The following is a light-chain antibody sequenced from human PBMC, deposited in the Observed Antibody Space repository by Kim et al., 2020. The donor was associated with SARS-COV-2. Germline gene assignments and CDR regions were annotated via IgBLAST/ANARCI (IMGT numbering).Light chain of an antibody. V-gene: IGKV3-15*01. CDR2: GTS. CDR1: QSVSSN. J-gene: IGKJ2*02. Sequence: EIVMTQSPATLSVSPGERATLSCRASQSVSSNLAWYQQKPGQAPRLLIYGTSTRATGITARFSGSGSGTEFTLTISSLQSEDFAVYYCQQYNNWRTFGQGTKLEI. CDR3: QQYNNWRT.